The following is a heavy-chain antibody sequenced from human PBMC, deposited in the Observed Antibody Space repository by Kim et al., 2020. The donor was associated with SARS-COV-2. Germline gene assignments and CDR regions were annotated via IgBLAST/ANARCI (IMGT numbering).Heavy chain of an antibody. V-gene: IGHV3-30-3*01. CDR3: ARDLVVYCGGDCYPPYYYYGMDV. D-gene: IGHD2-21*01. Sequence: GGSLRLSCAASGFTFSSYAMHWVRQAPGKGLEWVAVISYDGSNKYYADSVKGRFTISRDNSKNTLYLQMNSLRAEDTAVYYCARDLVVYCGGDCYPPYYYYGMDVWGQGTTVTVSS. CDR2: ISYDGSNK. J-gene: IGHJ6*02. CDR1: GFTFSSYA.